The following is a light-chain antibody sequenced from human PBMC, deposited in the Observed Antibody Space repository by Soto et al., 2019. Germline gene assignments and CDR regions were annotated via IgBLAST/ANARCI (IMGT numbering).Light chain of an antibody. J-gene: IGKJ1*01. Sequence: EIVMTQSPATLSVSPGERATLSCRASQSVNSNLAWYQQKPGQAPRLLIYGASSRATGIPARFSGTGSGTDFTLTISRLEPEDFAVYYCQLRRTFGQGTKVDIK. CDR1: QSVNSN. CDR3: QLRRT. V-gene: IGKV3-15*01. CDR2: GAS.